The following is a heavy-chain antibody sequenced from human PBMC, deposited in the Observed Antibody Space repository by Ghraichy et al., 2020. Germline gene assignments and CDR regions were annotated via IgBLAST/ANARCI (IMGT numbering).Heavy chain of an antibody. Sequence: ASVKVSCKASGYTFTSYGISWVRQAPGQGLEWMGWISAYNGNTNYAQKLQGRVTMTTDTSTSTAYMELRSLRSDDTAVYYCARDKSELPTLGEDYYGMDVWGQGTTVTVSS. CDR3: ARDKSELPTLGEDYYGMDV. CDR1: GYTFTSYG. D-gene: IGHD1-26*01. V-gene: IGHV1-18*01. J-gene: IGHJ6*02. CDR2: ISAYNGNT.